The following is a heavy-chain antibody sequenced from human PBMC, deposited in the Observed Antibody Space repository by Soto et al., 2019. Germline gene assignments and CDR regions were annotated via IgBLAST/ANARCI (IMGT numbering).Heavy chain of an antibody. CDR1: GYTFTSYG. Sequence: GASVKVSCKASGYTFTSYGISWVRQAPGEGLEWMGWITTDNSNTNYAQKFQGRVTMTTDTSTRTAYMELRILTSDDTAVYYCARTRGYSYGYADYWRQGTQVTVSS. CDR3: ARTRGYSYGYADY. CDR2: ITTDNSNT. D-gene: IGHD5-18*01. V-gene: IGHV1-18*01. J-gene: IGHJ4*02.